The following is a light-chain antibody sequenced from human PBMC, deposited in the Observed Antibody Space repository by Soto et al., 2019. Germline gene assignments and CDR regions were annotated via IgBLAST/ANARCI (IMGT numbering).Light chain of an antibody. CDR2: DAS. V-gene: IGKV1-12*01. CDR1: QGISSW. J-gene: IGKJ4*01. Sequence: DLQMTQSPSSVSASVGDRVTITCRASQGISSWLAWYQQKPGKAPKLLIYDASSLQSGVPSRFSGSGSGTDFTFTISSLQAEDVAVYYCQQYYSTPPLTFGGGTKVEIK. CDR3: QQYYSTPPLT.